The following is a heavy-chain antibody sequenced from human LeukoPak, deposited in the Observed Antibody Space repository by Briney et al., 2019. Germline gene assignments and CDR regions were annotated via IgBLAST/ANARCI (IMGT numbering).Heavy chain of an antibody. CDR2: IYPGDSDT. D-gene: IGHD4-17*01. CDR1: GYSFTSYW. CDR3: ARHGVLTTVTPYYFDY. V-gene: IGHV5-51*01. Sequence: GESLKISCQGSGYSFTSYWIGWVRQMPGKGLEWMGIIYPGDSDTRYSPSFQGQVTISADKSISTAYLQWSSLKASDTAMYYCARHGVLTTVTPYYFDYWGQGTLVTVSS. J-gene: IGHJ4*02.